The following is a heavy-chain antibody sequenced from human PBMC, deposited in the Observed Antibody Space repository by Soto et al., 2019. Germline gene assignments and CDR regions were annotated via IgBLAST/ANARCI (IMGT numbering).Heavy chain of an antibody. CDR2: IYTSGST. Sequence: LSLTCTVSGVSISSYYWSWIRQPAGKGLEWIGRIYTSGSTNYNPSLKSRVTMSVDTSKNQFSLKLSSVTAADTAVYYCARDLAMARDFDYWGQGTLVTVSS. D-gene: IGHD5-18*01. CDR1: GVSISSYY. J-gene: IGHJ4*02. CDR3: ARDLAMARDFDY. V-gene: IGHV4-4*07.